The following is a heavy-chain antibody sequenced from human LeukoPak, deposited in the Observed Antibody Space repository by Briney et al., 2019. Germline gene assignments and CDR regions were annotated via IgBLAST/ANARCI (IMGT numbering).Heavy chain of an antibody. V-gene: IGHV3-48*03. J-gene: IGHJ6*04. CDR1: GFTFSSYE. CDR2: ISSSGSTI. Sequence: QTGGSLRLSCAASGFTFSSYEMNWVRQAPGKGLEWVSYISSSGSTIYYADSVEGRFTISRDNAKNSLYLQMNSLRAEDTAVYYCAELGITMIGGVWGRGITVTISS. CDR3: AELGITMIGGV. D-gene: IGHD3-10*02.